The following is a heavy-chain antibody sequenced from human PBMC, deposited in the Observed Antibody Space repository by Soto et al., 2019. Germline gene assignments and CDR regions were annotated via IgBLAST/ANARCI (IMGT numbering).Heavy chain of an antibody. CDR3: ARGKTYDILTGHYHYFDY. CDR1: RGSISGGDYC. Sequence: SETLSLTCTVSRGSISGGDYCGSWIRQPPGKGLEWIGYTYYSGSTYYNPSLKSRVTISVDTSKNQFSLKLSSVTAADTAVYYCARGKTYDILTGHYHYFDYWGQGTLVTVSS. CDR2: TYYSGST. J-gene: IGHJ4*02. V-gene: IGHV4-30-4*01. D-gene: IGHD3-9*01.